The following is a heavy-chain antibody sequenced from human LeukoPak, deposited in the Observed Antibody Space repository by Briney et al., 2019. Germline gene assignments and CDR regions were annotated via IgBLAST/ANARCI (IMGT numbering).Heavy chain of an antibody. CDR1: GGSFSGYY. V-gene: IGHV4-34*01. Sequence: SETLSLTCAVYGGSFSGYYWSWIRQHPGKGLEWIGSIYYSGSTYYNPSLKSRVTISVDTSKNQFSLKLSSVTAADTAVYYCARDGLQGVWGKGTTVTVSS. CDR3: ARDGLQGV. CDR2: IYYSGST. J-gene: IGHJ6*04.